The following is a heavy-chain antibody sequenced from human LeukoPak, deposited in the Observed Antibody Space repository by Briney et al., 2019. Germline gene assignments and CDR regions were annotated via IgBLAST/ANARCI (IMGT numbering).Heavy chain of an antibody. V-gene: IGHV3-23*01. Sequence: PGGSLRLSCAASTFTFSGCAMGWVRQAQGKGLEWVSVISGGGGSTYYADSAKGRFTISRDNSKNTLYLQMNSLRAEDTAVYYCAKGRYGSSRYPFDYWGQGTLVTVSS. CDR1: TFTFSGCA. CDR3: AKGRYGSSRYPFDY. CDR2: ISGGGGST. D-gene: IGHD6-13*01. J-gene: IGHJ4*02.